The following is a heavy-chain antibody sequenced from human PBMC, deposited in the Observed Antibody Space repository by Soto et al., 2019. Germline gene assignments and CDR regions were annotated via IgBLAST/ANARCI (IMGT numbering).Heavy chain of an antibody. J-gene: IGHJ6*01. D-gene: IGHD4-17*01. V-gene: IGHV3-23*01. CDR2: VSGRGGST. CDR3: AKDSTVTTSLYFYYYGFDV. Sequence: VQLLESGGGLVQPGGSLRLACTASGVTFNHYAMSWVRQAPGKGLEWVSAVSGRGGSTKYADSVKGRFIISRDNSNSTLYLQMDSLRGEDTAVYYCAKDSTVTTSLYFYYYGFDVWGQGTTVTVSS. CDR1: GVTFNHYA.